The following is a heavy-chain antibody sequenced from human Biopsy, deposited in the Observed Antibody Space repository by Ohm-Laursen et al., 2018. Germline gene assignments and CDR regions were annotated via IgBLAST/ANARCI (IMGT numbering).Heavy chain of an antibody. CDR2: INHRGST. V-gene: IGHV4-34*01. CDR3: ARLSRRGYIIFFDY. D-gene: IGHD5-12*01. CDR1: GGSFSGYY. Sequence: TLSLTCAVYGGSFSGYYWSWIRQPPGKGLEWIGEINHRGSTNYNPSLQSRVTISIDTSKNQFSLTLSSVSAADTAVYYCARLSRRGYIIFFDYWGRGTRVTVSS. J-gene: IGHJ4*02.